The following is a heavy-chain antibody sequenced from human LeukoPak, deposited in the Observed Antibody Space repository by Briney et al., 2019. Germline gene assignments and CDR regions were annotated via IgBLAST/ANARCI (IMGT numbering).Heavy chain of an antibody. V-gene: IGHV3-48*01. CDR1: GFIFGRDS. Sequence: GGSLRLSCAASGFIFGRDSMNWVRQAPGRGLEWISYISRDSDIRYYADSVRGRFHISRDNARNSLYLQMNSLRADDTAMYYCARGDPIEMATITYWGQGTLVTVSS. J-gene: IGHJ4*02. D-gene: IGHD5-24*01. CDR3: ARGDPIEMATITY. CDR2: ISRDSDIR.